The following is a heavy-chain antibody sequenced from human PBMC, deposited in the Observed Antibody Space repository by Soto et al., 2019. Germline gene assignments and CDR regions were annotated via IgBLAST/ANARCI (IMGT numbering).Heavy chain of an antibody. CDR1: GGSISSSSYY. D-gene: IGHD6-6*01. V-gene: IGHV4-39*01. Sequence: QLQLQESGPGLVKPSETLSLTCTVSGGSISSSSYYWGWIRQPPGKGLEWIGSIYYSGSTYYNPSPKSRVTISVDTSKNQFSLKLSSVTAADTAVYYCARTPEYSSSSWPPFDGMDVWGQGTTVTVSS. CDR2: IYYSGST. CDR3: ARTPEYSSSSWPPFDGMDV. J-gene: IGHJ6*02.